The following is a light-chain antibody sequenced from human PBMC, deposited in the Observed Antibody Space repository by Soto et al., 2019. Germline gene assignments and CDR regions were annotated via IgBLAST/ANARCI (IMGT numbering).Light chain of an antibody. CDR2: EVS. J-gene: IGLJ7*01. Sequence: QSALTQPASVSGSPGQSINISCTGTSSDVGSYNLVSWYQQHPGKAPKLIISEVSKRPSGISDRFSGSKSGSTASLTISGLQAEDEADYYCCSYAGTSTHTVFVGGTQLTVL. V-gene: IGLV2-23*02. CDR1: SSDVGSYNL. CDR3: CSYAGTSTHTV.